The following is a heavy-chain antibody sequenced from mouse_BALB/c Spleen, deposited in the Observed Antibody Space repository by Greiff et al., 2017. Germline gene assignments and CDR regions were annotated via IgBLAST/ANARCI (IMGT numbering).Heavy chain of an antibody. D-gene: IGHD2-14*01. CDR3: ARSNYYRYEGYYFDY. J-gene: IGHJ2*01. CDR1: GYTFTSYW. V-gene: IGHV1-7*01. Sequence: QVQLQQSGAELAKPGASVKMSCKASGYTFTSYWMHWVKQRPGQGLEWIGYINPSTGYTEYNQKFKDKATLTADKSSSTAYMQLSSLTSEDSAVYYCARSNYYRYEGYYFDYWGQGTTLTVSS. CDR2: INPSTGYT.